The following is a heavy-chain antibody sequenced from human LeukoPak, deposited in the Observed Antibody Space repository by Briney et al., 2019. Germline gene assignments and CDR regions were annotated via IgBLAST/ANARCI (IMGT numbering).Heavy chain of an antibody. D-gene: IGHD2-2*01. J-gene: IGHJ4*02. CDR2: IYYSGST. V-gene: IGHV4-59*08. CDR3: ARHQPRRYCSSTSCYVSPYFDY. CDR1: GGSISSYY. Sequence: SETLSLTCTVSGGSISSYYWSWIRQPPGKGLEWIGYIYYSGSTNYNPSLKSRVPISVDTSKNQFSLKLSSVTAADTAVYYCARHQPRRYCSSTSCYVSPYFDYWGQGTLVTVSS.